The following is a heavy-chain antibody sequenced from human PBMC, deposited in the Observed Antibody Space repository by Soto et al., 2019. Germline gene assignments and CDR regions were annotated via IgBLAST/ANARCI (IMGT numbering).Heavy chain of an antibody. J-gene: IGHJ5*02. CDR3: ARAQNNWFDP. CDR2: IYYSGST. V-gene: IGHV4-59*01. CDR1: GGSISSYY. Sequence: PSQTLSLTCTVPGGSISSYYSSWIRQPPGKGLEWIGYIYYSGSTNYNPSLKSRVTISVDTSKNQFSLKLSSVTAADTAVYYCARAQNNWFDPWGQGTLVTVSX.